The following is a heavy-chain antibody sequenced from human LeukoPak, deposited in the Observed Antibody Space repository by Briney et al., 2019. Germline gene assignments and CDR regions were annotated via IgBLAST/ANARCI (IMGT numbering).Heavy chain of an antibody. V-gene: IGHV1-69*05. CDR3: ARGAEVCTGIPCFRAGDY. J-gene: IGHJ4*02. Sequence: SVKVSCKASGGNFSNYVFSWVRQAPGQGLEWMGQIIPGFGTTNTARKFQGRVTITTDEPTSTVYLELSSLRIDDNGVYYCARGAEVCTGIPCFRAGDYWGQGAQVTVSS. CDR1: GGNFSNYV. D-gene: IGHD2-8*02. CDR2: IIPGFGTT.